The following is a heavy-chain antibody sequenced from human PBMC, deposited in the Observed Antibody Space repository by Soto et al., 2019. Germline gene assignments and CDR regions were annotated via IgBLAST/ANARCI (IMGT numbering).Heavy chain of an antibody. CDR2: ISAHSGNT. Sequence: QVQLVQSGAEVKKPGASVKVSCKASGYTFTSYGVSWVRQAPGQGLEWMGWISAHSGNTNYAQKFQDRVTMTTDTSTNTAFLEQSSLTSDDTAVYYCARDYHKYVATTENGDAFDIWGQGTMVTVSS. CDR3: ARDYHKYVATTENGDAFDI. V-gene: IGHV1-18*01. J-gene: IGHJ3*02. D-gene: IGHD1-26*01. CDR1: GYTFTSYG.